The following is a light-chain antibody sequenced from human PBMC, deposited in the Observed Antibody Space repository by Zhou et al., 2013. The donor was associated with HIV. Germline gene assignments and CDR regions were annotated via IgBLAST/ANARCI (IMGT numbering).Light chain of an antibody. J-gene: IGKJ1*01. CDR2: AAS. Sequence: IQMTQSPSIVSASPGDRVTITCRANETVGRSLAWYQQKPGKAPNLLIYAASSLQSGVPSRFSGSGSGTDFTLTISSLEPEDAATYYCQKYDKAPRTFGQGTKVLI. CDR3: QKYDKAPRT. V-gene: IGKV1-5*01. CDR1: ETVGRS.